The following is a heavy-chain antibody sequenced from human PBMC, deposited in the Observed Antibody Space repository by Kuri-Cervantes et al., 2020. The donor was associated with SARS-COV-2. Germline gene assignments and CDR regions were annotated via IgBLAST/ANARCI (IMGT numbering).Heavy chain of an antibody. V-gene: IGHV3-30-3*01. CDR2: ISYDGSNK. Sequence: LSLTCAASGFTFSSYAMHWVRQAPGKGLEWVAVISYDGSNKYYADSVKGRFTISRDNSKNTLYLQMNSLRAEDTAVYYCARDFPEYQLPFDTHADYWGQGTLVTVSS. CDR3: ARDFPEYQLPFDTHADY. CDR1: GFTFSSYA. D-gene: IGHD2-2*01. J-gene: IGHJ4*02.